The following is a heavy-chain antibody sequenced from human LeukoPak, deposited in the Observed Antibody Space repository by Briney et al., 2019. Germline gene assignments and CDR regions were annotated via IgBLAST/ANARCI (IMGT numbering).Heavy chain of an antibody. D-gene: IGHD3-3*01. CDR2: MNPNSGNT. V-gene: IGHV1-8*03. CDR1: GYTFTSYD. J-gene: IGHJ5*02. Sequence: ASVKVSCKASGYTFTSYDINWVRQATGQGLEWMGWMNPNSGNTGYAQKFQGRVTITRNTSISTAYMELSSLRSEDTAVYYCARASVLRFLEWLSPFDPWGQGTLVTVSS. CDR3: ARASVLRFLEWLSPFDP.